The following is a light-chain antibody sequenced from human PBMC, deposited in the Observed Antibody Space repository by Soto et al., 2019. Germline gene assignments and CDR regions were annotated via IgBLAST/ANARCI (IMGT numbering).Light chain of an antibody. J-gene: IGLJ2*01. CDR1: SSNIGAGYA. CDR3: QSYDRRSGYVE. Sequence: QSVLTQPPSVSGAPGQRVTISCTGSSSNIGAGYAVHWYQQYPGTAPKLLIFGNSNRPSGVPDRFSGSKSGTSASLAITGLQAEDEADYYCQSYDRRSGYVEFGGGTKVTVL. CDR2: GNS. V-gene: IGLV1-40*01.